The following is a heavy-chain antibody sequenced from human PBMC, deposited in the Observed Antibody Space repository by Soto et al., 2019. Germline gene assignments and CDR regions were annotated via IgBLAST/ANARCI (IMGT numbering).Heavy chain of an antibody. D-gene: IGHD1-26*01. V-gene: IGHV4-59*01. CDR1: GGSISSYY. J-gene: IGHJ4*02. CDR3: ARTRKSGSYLYYFDY. CDR2: IYYSGST. Sequence: TLSLTCTVSGGSISSYYWSWIRQPPGKGLEWIGYIYYSGSTNYNPSLKSRVTISVDTSKNQFSLKLSSVTAADTAVYYCARTRKSGSYLYYFDYWGQGTLVTVSS.